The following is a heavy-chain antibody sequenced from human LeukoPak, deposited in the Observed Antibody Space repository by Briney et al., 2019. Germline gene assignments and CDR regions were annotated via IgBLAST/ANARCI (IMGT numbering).Heavy chain of an antibody. Sequence: ASVKVSCKASGGTFSSYAISWVRQAPGQELEWMGGIIPIFGTANYAQKFQGRVTITADESTSTAYMELSSLRSEDTAVYYCARDGGRLQLDAFDIWGQGTMVTVSS. CDR1: GGTFSSYA. CDR3: ARDGGRLQLDAFDI. J-gene: IGHJ3*02. CDR2: IIPIFGTA. D-gene: IGHD4-11*01. V-gene: IGHV1-69*13.